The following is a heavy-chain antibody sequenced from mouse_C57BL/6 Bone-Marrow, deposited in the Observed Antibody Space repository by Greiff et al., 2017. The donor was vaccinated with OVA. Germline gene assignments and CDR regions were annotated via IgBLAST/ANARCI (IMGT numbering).Heavy chain of an antibody. V-gene: IGHV1-81*01. D-gene: IGHD1-1*01. CDR3: ARYGSIYAMDY. J-gene: IGHJ4*01. CDR2: IYPRSGNT. Sequence: VQLQESGAELARPGASVKLSCKASGYTFTSYGISWVKQRTGQGLEWIGEIYPRSGNTYYNEKFKGKATLTADKSSSQAYMELRSLTSEDSAVYFCARYGSIYAMDYWGQGTSVTVSS. CDR1: GYTFTSYG.